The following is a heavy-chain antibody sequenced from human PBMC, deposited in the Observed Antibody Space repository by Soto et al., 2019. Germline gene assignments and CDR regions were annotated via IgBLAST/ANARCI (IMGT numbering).Heavy chain of an antibody. CDR1: GFTFSSYW. D-gene: IGHD3-10*01. CDR3: AKDFQTNMALMDV. J-gene: IGHJ6*04. Sequence: HPGGSLRLSCAASGFTFSSYWMSWVRQAPGKGLEWVANIKQDGSEKYYVDSVKGRFTISRDNAKNSLYLQMNSLRAEDTALYYCAKDFQTNMALMDVWGKGTTVTVSS. V-gene: IGHV3-7*05. CDR2: IKQDGSEK.